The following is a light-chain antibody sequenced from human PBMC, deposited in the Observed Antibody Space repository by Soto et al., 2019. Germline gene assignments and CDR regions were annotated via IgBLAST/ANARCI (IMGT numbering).Light chain of an antibody. CDR2: DAS. V-gene: IGKV1-33*01. CDR3: QQYANLLPLP. CDR1: QDISKN. J-gene: IGKJ5*01. Sequence: IQMTQSPSSLSASVGDRVTITCQASQDISKNLNWYQQKPVKAPKLLIYDASSLQTGVPSRFSGSGSATHFTFTISSMPPEAMATYYCQQYANLLPLPFGQGTRLEIK.